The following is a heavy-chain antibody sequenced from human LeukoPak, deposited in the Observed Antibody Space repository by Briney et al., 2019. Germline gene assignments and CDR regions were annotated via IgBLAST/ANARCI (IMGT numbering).Heavy chain of an antibody. V-gene: IGHV4-30-4*08. J-gene: IGHJ4*02. Sequence: SQALSLTCTVSGGSISSGDYYWSWIRQPPGKGLEWIGYIYYSGSTYYNPSLKSRVTISVDTSKNQFSLKLSSVTAADTAVYYCASITIFGEYFDYWGQGTLVTVSS. D-gene: IGHD3-3*01. CDR2: IYYSGST. CDR3: ASITIFGEYFDY. CDR1: GGSISSGDYY.